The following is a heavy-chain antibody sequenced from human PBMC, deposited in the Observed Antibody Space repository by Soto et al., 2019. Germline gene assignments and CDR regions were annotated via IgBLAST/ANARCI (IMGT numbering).Heavy chain of an antibody. D-gene: IGHD3-3*01. Sequence: SETLSLTCTVSGGSISSGDYYWSWIRQPPGKGLEWIGYIYYSGSTYYNPSLKSRVTISVDTSKNQFSLKLSSVTAADTAVYYCARVRFWSGYFFDYWGQGTLVTVSS. J-gene: IGHJ4*02. CDR2: IYYSGST. CDR3: ARVRFWSGYFFDY. V-gene: IGHV4-30-4*01. CDR1: GGSISSGDYY.